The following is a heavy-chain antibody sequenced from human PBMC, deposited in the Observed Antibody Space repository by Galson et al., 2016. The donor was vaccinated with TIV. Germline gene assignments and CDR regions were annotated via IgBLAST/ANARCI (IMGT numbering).Heavy chain of an antibody. CDR1: GYTFTHYF. D-gene: IGHD2-2*03. J-gene: IGHJ6*02. CDR2: INPHSGGT. V-gene: IGHV1-2*05. CDR3: ARERGPGYCVSTSCYGYYGFDV. Sequence: SVKVSCKASGYTFTHYFVHWVRQAPGQGLEWMGRINPHSGGTDYAPKFQGRVTMTRDTSISIAYMDLSGLKSDDTVVYYCARERGPGYCVSTSCYGYYGFDVWGQGTTVTVSS.